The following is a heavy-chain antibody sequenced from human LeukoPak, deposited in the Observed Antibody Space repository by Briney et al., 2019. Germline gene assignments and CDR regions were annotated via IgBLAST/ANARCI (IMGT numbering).Heavy chain of an antibody. V-gene: IGHV3-33*01. CDR3: ARNYYDSSGYYVDFHF. CDR2: IWYDGSKK. Sequence: GGSLRLSCAASGFTFSSSGMNWVRQAPGKGLEWVALIWYDGSKKYYADSVKGRFTISRDNSMNTLYVQMNSLRAEDTAVYYCARNYYDSSGYYVDFHFWGQGTLVTVSS. CDR1: GFTFSSSG. J-gene: IGHJ1*01. D-gene: IGHD3-22*01.